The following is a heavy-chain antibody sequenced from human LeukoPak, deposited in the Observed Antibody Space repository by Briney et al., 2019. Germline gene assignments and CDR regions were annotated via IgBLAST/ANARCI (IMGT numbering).Heavy chain of an antibody. D-gene: IGHD1-26*01. Sequence: GGSLRLSCAASGFTFSSYDMHWVRQATGKGLEWVSAIGTAGDTYYPGSVKGRFTISRENAKNSLYLQKNSLRAGDTAVYYCARDCGGGNFDYWGQGTLVTVSS. CDR2: IGTAGDT. J-gene: IGHJ4*02. CDR1: GFTFSSYD. CDR3: ARDCGGGNFDY. V-gene: IGHV3-13*01.